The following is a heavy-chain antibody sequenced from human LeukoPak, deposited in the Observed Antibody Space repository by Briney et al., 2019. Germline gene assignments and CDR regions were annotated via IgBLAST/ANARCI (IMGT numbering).Heavy chain of an antibody. Sequence: SETLSLTCTVSGVSISNYYWSWIRQPAGKGLEWIGRIYAGGNTDHNPSLKSRVTMSVDTSKNQFSLKLSSVTAADTAVYYCATIRDTAHRYWYFDLWGRGTLVIVSS. J-gene: IGHJ2*01. D-gene: IGHD5-18*01. CDR2: IYAGGNT. V-gene: IGHV4-4*07. CDR1: GVSISNYY. CDR3: ATIRDTAHRYWYFDL.